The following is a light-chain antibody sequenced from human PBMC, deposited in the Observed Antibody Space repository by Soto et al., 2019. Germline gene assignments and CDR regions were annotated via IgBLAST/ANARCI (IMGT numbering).Light chain of an antibody. V-gene: IGKV3-20*01. CDR3: HRYGRCPFT. Sequence: EIVLTQSPGTLSLSPGERATLSCRASQSVSSNNLAWYQQRPGQAPRVVIYGASTRATGIPERFSGSGSGTDFTLTISRLEPKDFTVNYCHRYGRCPFTFGPGTKVDIK. J-gene: IGKJ3*01. CDR2: GAS. CDR1: QSVSSNN.